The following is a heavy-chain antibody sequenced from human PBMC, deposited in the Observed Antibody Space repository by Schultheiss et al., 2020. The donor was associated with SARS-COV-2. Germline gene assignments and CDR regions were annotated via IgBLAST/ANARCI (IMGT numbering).Heavy chain of an antibody. CDR2: IYTSGST. J-gene: IGHJ3*02. Sequence: SETLSLTCTVSGGSISSGGYYWSWIRQPAGKGLEWIGRIYTSGSTNYNPSLKSRVTISVDTSKIQFSLKLSSVTAADTAVYYCAGGRCTGGVCYTGGHDAFDIWGQGTTVTVSS. D-gene: IGHD2-8*02. CDR3: AGGRCTGGVCYTGGHDAFDI. V-gene: IGHV4-61*02. CDR1: GGSISSGGYY.